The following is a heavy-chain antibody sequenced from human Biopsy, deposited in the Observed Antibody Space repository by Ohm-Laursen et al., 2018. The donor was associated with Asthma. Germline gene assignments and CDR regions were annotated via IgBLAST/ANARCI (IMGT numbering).Heavy chain of an antibody. CDR3: ARGLDYSGRSGFDY. D-gene: IGHD3-10*01. J-gene: IGHJ4*02. Sequence: SMRLSCSASGFTFSSYGMDWVRQAPGKGLEWVALMSYDGSIKDYADSVKGRFTISRDNSMNTLYLHMNSLRVEDTAVYYCARGLDYSGRSGFDYWGQGTLVTVSS. CDR2: MSYDGSIK. CDR1: GFTFSSYG. V-gene: IGHV3-33*05.